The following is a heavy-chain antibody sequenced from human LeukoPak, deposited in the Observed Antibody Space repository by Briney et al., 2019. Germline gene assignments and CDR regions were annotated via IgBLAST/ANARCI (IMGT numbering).Heavy chain of an antibody. Sequence: SCKASGYTFTGYYMHWVRQAPGKGLVWLSRISSDGRDTGYADSVKGRFTISRDNAKNTLYLQVNSLRAEDTAVYYCARCSYSGGSCPDYWGQGTLVTVSS. CDR1: GYTFTGYY. CDR3: ARCSYSGGSCPDY. J-gene: IGHJ4*02. CDR2: ISSDGRDT. D-gene: IGHD2-15*01. V-gene: IGHV3-74*01.